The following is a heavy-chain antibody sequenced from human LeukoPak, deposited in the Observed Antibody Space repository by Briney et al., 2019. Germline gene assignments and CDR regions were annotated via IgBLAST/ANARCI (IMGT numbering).Heavy chain of an antibody. J-gene: IGHJ4*02. CDR1: GVSISSSNSY. V-gene: IGHV4-39*01. CDR3: ARQTGSGLFILP. CDR2: IYYSGNT. D-gene: IGHD3/OR15-3a*01. Sequence: SETLSLTCTVSGVSISSSNSYWGWIRQPPGKGLEWIGSIYYSGNTYYNASLKSQVSISVDTSKNQFSLRLTSVTAADTAVYYCARQTGSGLFILPGGQGTLVTVSS.